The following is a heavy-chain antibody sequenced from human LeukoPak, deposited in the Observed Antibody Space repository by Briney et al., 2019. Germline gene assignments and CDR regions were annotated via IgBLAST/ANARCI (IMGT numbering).Heavy chain of an antibody. J-gene: IGHJ3*02. D-gene: IGHD7-27*01. Sequence: PSETLSVTCTVSGGSISGYYWSWIRQPAGQGLEWIGRLHSSGSTNYNPSLKSRVTMSVDTSKNQFSLKLTSVTAADTAVYYCARRNWDDAFDIWGQGTMVTVSS. CDR1: GGSISGYY. CDR2: LHSSGST. CDR3: ARRNWDDAFDI. V-gene: IGHV4-4*07.